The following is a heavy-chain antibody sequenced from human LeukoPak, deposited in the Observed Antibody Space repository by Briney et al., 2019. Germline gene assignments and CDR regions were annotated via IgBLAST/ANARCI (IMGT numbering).Heavy chain of an antibody. CDR2: INWNGGST. CDR1: AFTFDDYG. CDR3: ARSPPPAIYYDSSGYYYFDY. Sequence: PGGSLRLSCAASAFTFDDYGMSWVRQAPGKGLEWVCGINWNGGSTGYADSVKGRFTISRDNPKNSLYLQMNSLRAEDTALYYCARSPPPAIYYDSSGYYYFDYWGQGTLVTVSS. J-gene: IGHJ4*02. V-gene: IGHV3-20*04. D-gene: IGHD3-22*01.